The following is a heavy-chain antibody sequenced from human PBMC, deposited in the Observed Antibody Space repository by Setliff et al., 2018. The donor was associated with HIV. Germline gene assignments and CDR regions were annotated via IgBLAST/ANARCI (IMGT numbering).Heavy chain of an antibody. Sequence: SETLSLTCTVSGGSISSYYWSWIRQPPGKGLEWIGYIYTSGSTNYNPSLKSRVTISVDTSKNQFSLKLRSVTAADTAVYYCARARRAGSGPKYFQHWGQGTLVTVSS. CDR1: GGSISSYY. CDR2: IYTSGST. D-gene: IGHD2-15*01. CDR3: ARARRAGSGPKYFQH. V-gene: IGHV4-4*09. J-gene: IGHJ1*01.